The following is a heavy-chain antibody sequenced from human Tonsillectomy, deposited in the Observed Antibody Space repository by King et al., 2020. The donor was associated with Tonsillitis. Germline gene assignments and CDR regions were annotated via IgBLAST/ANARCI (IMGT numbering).Heavy chain of an antibody. D-gene: IGHD3-3*01. CDR2: IWYDGSHT. V-gene: IGHV3-33*01. J-gene: IGHJ6*03. Sequence: VQLVESGGGVVQPGRSLRLSCAASGFTFSSYGMHWVRQAPGKGLEWVALIWYDGSHTYYADSVKGRFTISRDSSKNTLYLQMNSLRAEDTALYYCAREKDFWSGYTTMDAWGIGTTVTVSS. CDR1: GFTFSSYG. CDR3: AREKDFWSGYTTMDA.